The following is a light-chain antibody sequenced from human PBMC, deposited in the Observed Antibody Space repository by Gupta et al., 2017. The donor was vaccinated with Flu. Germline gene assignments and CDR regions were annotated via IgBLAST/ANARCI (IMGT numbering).Light chain of an antibody. V-gene: IGLV6-57*01. Sequence: NFMLTQPHSVSESPGKTVTIYCTRSSGSIASNYVHWYQPRPGASPTSVPYEHNHTPSGVPAPFSGSIASSSTAAAPTSAGVKNEDEAEDYGKDYEVFGGGTKLTVL. CDR3: KDYEV. CDR1: SGSIASNY. CDR2: EHN. J-gene: IGLJ3*02.